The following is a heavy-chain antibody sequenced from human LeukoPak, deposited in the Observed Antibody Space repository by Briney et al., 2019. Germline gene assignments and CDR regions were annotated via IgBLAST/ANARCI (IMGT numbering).Heavy chain of an antibody. CDR2: IYYSGST. CDR1: GGSFSDYF. Sequence: PSETLSLTCGVYGGSFSDYFWTWIRQPPGKGLEWIGSIYYSGSTYYNPSLKSRVTISVDTSKNQFSLKLSSVTAADTAVYYCARHIVVVVAATPGWFDPWGQGTLVTVSS. CDR3: ARHIVVVVAATPGWFDP. V-gene: IGHV4-34*01. J-gene: IGHJ5*02. D-gene: IGHD2-15*01.